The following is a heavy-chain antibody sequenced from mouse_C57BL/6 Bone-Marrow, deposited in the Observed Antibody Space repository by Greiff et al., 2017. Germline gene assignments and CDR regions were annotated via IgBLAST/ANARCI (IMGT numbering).Heavy chain of an antibody. Sequence: VKLQESGPGLVAPSQSLSITCTVSGFSLTSYGVHWVRQPPGKGLEWLGVIWAGGSTNYNSALMSRLSIRKDNSKSQVFLEMNSLQTDDTAMYYCARGRGNHYAMDYWGQGTSVTVSS. CDR1: GFSLTSYG. CDR2: IWAGGST. CDR3: ARGRGNHYAMDY. D-gene: IGHD2-1*01. J-gene: IGHJ4*01. V-gene: IGHV2-9*02.